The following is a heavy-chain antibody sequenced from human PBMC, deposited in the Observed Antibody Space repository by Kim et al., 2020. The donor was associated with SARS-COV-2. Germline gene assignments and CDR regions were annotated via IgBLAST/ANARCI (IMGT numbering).Heavy chain of an antibody. D-gene: IGHD4-17*01. CDR3: ARELPLDYVGNSLGAFDI. V-gene: IGHV3-53*01. J-gene: IGHJ3*02. CDR1: GFTVSSNY. CDR2: IYSGGST. Sequence: GGSLRLSCAASGFTVSSNYMSWVRQAPGKGLEWVSVIYSGGSTYYADSLKGRFTISRDNSKNTLYLQMNSLRAEDTAVYYCARELPLDYVGNSLGAFDIWGQGTMVTVSS.